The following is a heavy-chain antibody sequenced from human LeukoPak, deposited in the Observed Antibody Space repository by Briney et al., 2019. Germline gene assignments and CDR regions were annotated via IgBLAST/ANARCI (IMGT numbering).Heavy chain of an antibody. CDR2: IYPGDSDT. Sequence: GESLKISCQGSGYSFTSYWFGWVRQMPGKGLEWMGIIYPGDSDTRYSPSFQGQVTISADKSNSTAYLQWSSLKASDTAMYYCATSGRRDGYNYGDAFDIWGQGTMVTVSS. CDR1: GYSFTSYW. CDR3: ATSGRRDGYNYGDAFDI. V-gene: IGHV5-51*01. D-gene: IGHD5-24*01. J-gene: IGHJ3*02.